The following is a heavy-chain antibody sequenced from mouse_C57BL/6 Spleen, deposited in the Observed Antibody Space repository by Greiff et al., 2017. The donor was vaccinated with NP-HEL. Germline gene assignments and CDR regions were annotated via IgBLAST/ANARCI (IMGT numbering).Heavy chain of an antibody. CDR1: GYTFTSYW. CDR2: INPSSGYT. J-gene: IGHJ1*03. Sequence: QVQLKESGAELAKPGASVKLSCKASGYTFTSYWMHWVKQRPGQGLEWIGYINPSSGYTKYNQKFKDKATLTADKSSSTAYMQLSSLTYEDSAVYYCARGDGSSPWYFDVWGTGTTVTVSS. V-gene: IGHV1-7*01. CDR3: ARGDGSSPWYFDV. D-gene: IGHD1-1*01.